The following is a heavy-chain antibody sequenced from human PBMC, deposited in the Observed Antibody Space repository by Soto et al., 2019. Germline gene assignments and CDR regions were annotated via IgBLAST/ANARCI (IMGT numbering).Heavy chain of an antibody. CDR3: ARHHTVRENDY. CDR2: IYYSGST. Sequence: SETLSLTCTVSGGSISSYYWSWIRQPPGKGLEWIGYIYYSGSTNYNPSLKSRVTISVDTSKNQFSLKLSSVTAADTAVYYCARHHTVRENDYWGQGTLVTVSS. J-gene: IGHJ4*02. V-gene: IGHV4-59*08. D-gene: IGHD3-10*02. CDR1: GGSISSYY.